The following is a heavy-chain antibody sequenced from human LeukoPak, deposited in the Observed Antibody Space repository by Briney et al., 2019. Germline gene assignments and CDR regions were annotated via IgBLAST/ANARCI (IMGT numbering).Heavy chain of an antibody. V-gene: IGHV3-74*01. D-gene: IGHD4-23*01. CDR1: GFTFSSYW. CDR2: IASDGSST. Sequence: GVSLRLSCAASGFTFSSYWMNWVHQAPGKGLVWVSRIASDGSSTTYADSVKGRFSISRDNAKNTLYLQMNSLRVEDTAVYYCARGRPHGNDYWGQGTLVTVSS. CDR3: ARGRPHGNDY. J-gene: IGHJ4*02.